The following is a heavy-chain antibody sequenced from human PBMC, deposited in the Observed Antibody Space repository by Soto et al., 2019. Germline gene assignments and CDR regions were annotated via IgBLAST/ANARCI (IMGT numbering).Heavy chain of an antibody. CDR3: ARDRLYDSSGYYLDY. V-gene: IGHV3-66*01. CDR1: GFTFSSYG. D-gene: IGHD3-22*01. CDR2: IYSGGST. J-gene: IGHJ4*02. Sequence: GGSLRLSCAASGFTFSSYGMHWVRQAPGKGLEWVAVIYSGGSTYYADSVKGRFTISRDNSKNTLYLQMNSLRAEDTAVYYCARDRLYDSSGYYLDYWGQGTLVTVSS.